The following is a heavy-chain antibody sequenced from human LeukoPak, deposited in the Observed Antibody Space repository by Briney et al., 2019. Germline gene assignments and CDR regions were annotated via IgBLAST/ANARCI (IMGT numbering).Heavy chain of an antibody. CDR1: GYTFTSYY. CDR2: INPSGGST. Sequence: GASVKVSCKASGYTFTSYYMHWVRQAAGQGLEWMGIINPSGGSTSYAQKFQGRVTMTRDTSTSTVYMELSSLRSEDTAVYYCARDGWAVAAARLYYYYGMDVWGQGTTVTVSS. V-gene: IGHV1-46*01. J-gene: IGHJ6*02. D-gene: IGHD3-16*01. CDR3: ARDGWAVAAARLYYYYGMDV.